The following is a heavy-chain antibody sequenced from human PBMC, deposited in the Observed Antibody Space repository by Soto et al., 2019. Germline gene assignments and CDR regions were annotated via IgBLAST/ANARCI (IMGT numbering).Heavy chain of an antibody. V-gene: IGHV3-21*01. CDR1: GFTFSSYN. D-gene: IGHD3-9*01. CDR3: TRDLTGSYYFDY. J-gene: IGHJ4*02. Sequence: GGSLRLSCAASGFTFSSYNMSWVRQAPGKGLEWISSISSSGGSIYYADSVKGRFTISRDNAKNSLYLQMNSLRAEDTAVYYCTRDLTGSYYFDYWAQGTLVTVSS. CDR2: ISSSGGSI.